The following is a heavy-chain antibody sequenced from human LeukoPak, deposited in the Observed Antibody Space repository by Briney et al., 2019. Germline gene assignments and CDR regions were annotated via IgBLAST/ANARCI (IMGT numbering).Heavy chain of an antibody. CDR2: IIHILGIA. D-gene: IGHD3-3*01. CDR1: GGPFNNYT. V-gene: IGHV1-69*04. Sequence: SVKVSCKASGGPFNNYTVSWVRQAPGQGLEWMGRIIHILGIADYAQTFQDRVTITADKSTNTVYMELSSLRSEDTAVYYCTRDYDSEDYWGQGTLVTVSS. J-gene: IGHJ4*02. CDR3: TRDYDSEDY.